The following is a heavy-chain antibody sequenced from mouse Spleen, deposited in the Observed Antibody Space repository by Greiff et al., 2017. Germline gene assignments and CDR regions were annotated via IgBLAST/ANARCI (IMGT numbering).Heavy chain of an antibody. D-gene: IGHD2-1*01. CDR2: ISNGGGST. J-gene: IGHJ4*01. CDR1: GFTFSDYY. CDR3: ARQGNYYGNYGAMDY. Sequence: DVKLVESGGGLVQPGGSLKLSCATSGFTFSDYYMYWVRQTPEKRLEWVAYISNGGGSTYYPDTVKGRFTISRDNAKNTLYLQMSRLKSEDTAMYYCARQGNYYGNYGAMDYWGQGTSVTVSS. V-gene: IGHV5-12*02.